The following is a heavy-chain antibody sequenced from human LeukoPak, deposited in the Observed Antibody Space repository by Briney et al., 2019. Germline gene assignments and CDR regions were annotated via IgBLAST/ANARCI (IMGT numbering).Heavy chain of an antibody. CDR3: AKVLRVMFRGLPWFDP. V-gene: IGHV3-23*01. J-gene: IGHJ5*02. Sequence: GGSLRLSCAASGFTFSSYAMSWVRQAPGKGLEWVSAISGSGGSTYYADSVKGPFTISRDNSKNTLYLQMNSLRAEDTAVYYGAKVLRVMFRGLPWFDPWGQGTLVTVSS. CDR2: ISGSGGST. CDR1: GFTFSSYA. D-gene: IGHD3-10*01.